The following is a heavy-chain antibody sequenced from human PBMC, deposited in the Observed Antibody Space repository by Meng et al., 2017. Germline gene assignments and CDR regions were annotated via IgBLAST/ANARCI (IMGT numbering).Heavy chain of an antibody. CDR3: ARGTRGYSYGNDY. D-gene: IGHD5-18*01. V-gene: IGHV4-34*01. J-gene: IGHJ4*02. CDR2: INHSGST. CDR1: GGSCSGYY. Sequence: VKLPQWGAEMLKPSETLSLTCAVDGGSCSGYYWSWIRQPPGKGLEWIGEINHSGSTNYNPSLKSRVTISVDTSKNQFSLKLSSVTAADTAVYYCARGTRGYSYGNDYWGQGTLVTVSS.